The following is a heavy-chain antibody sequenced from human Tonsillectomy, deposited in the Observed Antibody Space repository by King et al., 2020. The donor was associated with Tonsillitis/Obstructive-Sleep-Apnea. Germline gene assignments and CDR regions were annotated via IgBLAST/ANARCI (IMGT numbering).Heavy chain of an antibody. CDR2: IDPSDSYT. J-gene: IGHJ4*02. Sequence: VQLVQSGAEVKKPGESLRISCKGSVYSFTSYLIIWVRQMPGKGLEWMGSIDPSDSYTTYSPSFQVHFTIAADKSISTAYLQWSSLKASDTAMYYCATLRGEHIVVVPAADFDYWGQGTLVTVSS. CDR3: ATLRGEHIVVVPAADFDY. CDR1: VYSFTSYL. V-gene: IGHV5-10-1*01. D-gene: IGHD2-2*01.